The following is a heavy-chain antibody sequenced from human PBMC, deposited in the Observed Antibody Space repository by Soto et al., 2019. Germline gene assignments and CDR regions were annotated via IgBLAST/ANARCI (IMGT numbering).Heavy chain of an antibody. V-gene: IGHV4-31*03. Sequence: PSETLSLTCTVSGGSISSGGYYWSWIRQHPGKGLEWIGYIYYSGSANYNPSLKSRVTISVHTSSSQFSLELSSVTAADTAVYYCARGLISGSHYSGGWYYFDSWGQGTQVTVSS. J-gene: IGHJ4*02. CDR3: ARGLISGSHYSGGWYYFDS. CDR1: GGSISSGGYY. CDR2: IYYSGSA. D-gene: IGHD1-26*01.